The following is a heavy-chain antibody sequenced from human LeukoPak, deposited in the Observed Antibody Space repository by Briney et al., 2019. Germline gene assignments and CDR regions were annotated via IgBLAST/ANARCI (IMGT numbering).Heavy chain of an antibody. Sequence: GGSLRLSCAASGFTFSGSAMHWVRQASGKGLEWVGRIRSKANSYATAYAASVKGRFTISRDDSKNTAYLQMNSLKTEDTAVYYRTSPHGGGDYWGQGTLVTVSS. CDR3: TSPHGGGDY. D-gene: IGHD3-10*01. CDR2: IRSKANSYAT. V-gene: IGHV3-73*01. J-gene: IGHJ4*02. CDR1: GFTFSGSA.